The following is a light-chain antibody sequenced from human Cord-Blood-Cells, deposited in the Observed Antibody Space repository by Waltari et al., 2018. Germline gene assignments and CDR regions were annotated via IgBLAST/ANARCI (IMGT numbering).Light chain of an antibody. V-gene: IGLV1-40*01. CDR3: QSYDSSLSGYV. CDR1: SSNIWAGYD. J-gene: IGLJ1*01. Sequence: QSVLTPPPSVSGAPGPRVTISCTGSSSNIWAGYDVHWYQQLPGPAPKLLIYGNSNRPPGLPDRFSGSKSGPASSLAITGLQAEDEADYYCQSYDSSLSGYVFGTGTKVTVL. CDR2: GNS.